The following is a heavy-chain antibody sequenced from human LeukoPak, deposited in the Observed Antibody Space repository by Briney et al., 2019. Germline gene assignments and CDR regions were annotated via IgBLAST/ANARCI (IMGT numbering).Heavy chain of an antibody. CDR3: ATLPWCSSGHCYSDDF. CDR2: VYYSGKT. CDR1: GGSFSGYY. J-gene: IGHJ1*01. Sequence: SETLSLTCAVYGGSFSGYYWSWIRQPPAKGLEWIGTVYYSGKTFYNPSLKSRVTISVDTSRNHFSLNLSSVTAADTAVYYCATLPWCSSGHCYSDDFWGQGILVTVSS. D-gene: IGHD2-15*01. V-gene: IGHV4-59*05.